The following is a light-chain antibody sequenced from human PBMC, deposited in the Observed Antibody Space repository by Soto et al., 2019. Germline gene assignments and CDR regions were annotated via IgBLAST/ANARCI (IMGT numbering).Light chain of an antibody. CDR3: HQRSSWPRGT. Sequence: EIVLTQSPATLSLSPGERATLSCRASQSVSSYLAWYQQKPGQVPRLLIYDASNRATGVSARFSGSGSGTDFTLTISSLEPEDFAVYYCHQRSSWPRGTFGQGTKVDIK. V-gene: IGKV3-11*01. CDR2: DAS. J-gene: IGKJ1*01. CDR1: QSVSSY.